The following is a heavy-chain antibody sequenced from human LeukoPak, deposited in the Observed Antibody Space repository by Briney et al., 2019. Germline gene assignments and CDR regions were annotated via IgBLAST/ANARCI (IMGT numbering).Heavy chain of an antibody. J-gene: IGHJ3*02. CDR2: ISSSSSYI. Sequence: GGSLNLSWAASGFPFSSYPRNWVRQAQGKGLEWAPSISSSSSYIYYADSVKGRFTISRDNAKNSLYLQMNSLRAEDTALYYCARWGDRRGGAFDIWGQGTMVTVSS. CDR3: ARWGDRRGGAFDI. V-gene: IGHV3-21*01. D-gene: IGHD3-16*01. CDR1: GFPFSSYP.